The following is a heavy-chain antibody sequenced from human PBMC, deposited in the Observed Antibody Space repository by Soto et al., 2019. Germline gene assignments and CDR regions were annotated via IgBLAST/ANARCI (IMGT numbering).Heavy chain of an antibody. CDR2: IRHDGSND. CDR1: GFTFIAFG. Sequence: QLHLVESGGGVVQPGASVRLSCEASGFTFIAFGMHWVRQAPGKGLEWVAGIRHDGSNDYFSDFAKGGLTISRDNSRDTLYLQINSLRADDSAVYYCASVNTVRSWDYDGMDIWGQGTTVTVSS. V-gene: IGHV3-33*03. D-gene: IGHD3-10*01. J-gene: IGHJ6*02. CDR3: ASVNTVRSWDYDGMDI.